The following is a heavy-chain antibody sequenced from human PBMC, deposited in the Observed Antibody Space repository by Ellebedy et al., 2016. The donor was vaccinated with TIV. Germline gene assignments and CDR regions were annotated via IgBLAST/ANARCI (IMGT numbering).Heavy chain of an antibody. V-gene: IGHV4-59*08. CDR1: GASISSYY. CDR2: IYYNENT. J-gene: IGHJ4*02. Sequence: MPSETLSLTCTVSGASISSYYWSWIRQPPGKGLEWIGYIYYNENTNYNPSLKSRVTISADTSKNQFSLNLNSVTAADTAVYFCASTPFSAGSGYHPHDYWGQGILVTVSS. CDR3: ASTPFSAGSGYHPHDY. D-gene: IGHD5-12*01.